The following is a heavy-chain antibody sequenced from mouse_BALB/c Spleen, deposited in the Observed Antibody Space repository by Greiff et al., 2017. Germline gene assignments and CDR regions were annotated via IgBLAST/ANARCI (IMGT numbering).Heavy chain of an antibody. Sequence: EVQRVESGGGLVQPGGSRKLSCAASGFTFSSFGMHWVRQAPEKGLEWVAYISSGSSTIYYADTVKGRFTISRDNPKNTLFLQMTSLRSEDTAMYYCAREELGPLDYWGQGTTLTVSS. CDR2: ISSGSSTI. CDR3: AREELGPLDY. D-gene: IGHD4-1*01. CDR1: GFTFSSFG. J-gene: IGHJ2*01. V-gene: IGHV5-17*02.